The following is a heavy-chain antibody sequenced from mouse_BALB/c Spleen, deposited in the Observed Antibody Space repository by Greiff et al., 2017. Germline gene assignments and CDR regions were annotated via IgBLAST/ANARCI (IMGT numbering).Heavy chain of an antibody. D-gene: IGHD2-14*01. J-gene: IGHJ1*01. CDR1: GYAFTNYW. V-gene: IGHV1-63*01. CDR3: ARRLGYNWYFDV. Sequence: QVHVKQSGAELVRPGTSVKISCKASGYAFTNYWLCWVKQRPGHGLEWIGDIYPGSGNTYYNEKFKGKATLTADKSSSTAYMQLSSLTSEDSAVYFCARRLGYNWYFDVWGAGTTVTVSS. CDR2: IYPGSGNT.